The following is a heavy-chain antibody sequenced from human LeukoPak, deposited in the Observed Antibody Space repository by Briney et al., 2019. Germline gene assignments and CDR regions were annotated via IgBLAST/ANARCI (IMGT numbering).Heavy chain of an antibody. J-gene: IGHJ4*02. V-gene: IGHV3-48*03. CDR1: GFTFSTYE. Sequence: GGSLRLSCAASGFTFSTYEMTWVRQAPGKGLEWVPNISGSGNTIYYADSVKGRFTISRDNAKNSLYLQMNSLRAEDTAAYYCARQRGDILTGYYIPRGFDYWGQGTLVTVSS. D-gene: IGHD3-9*01. CDR3: ARQRGDILTGYYIPRGFDY. CDR2: ISGSGNTI.